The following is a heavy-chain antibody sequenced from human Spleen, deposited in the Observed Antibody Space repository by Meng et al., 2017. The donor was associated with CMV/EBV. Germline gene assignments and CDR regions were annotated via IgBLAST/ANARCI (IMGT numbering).Heavy chain of an antibody. CDR2: IIPILGFT. D-gene: IGHD2-2*01. CDR1: TFSTFA. Sequence: TFSTFAISWVRQAPGQRLEWMGGIIPILGFTHYAQKLQGRVTITADKSTSTAYMELRSLRSEDTAVYFCARDDGYCTTPDCYDLDYWGQGTLVTVSS. CDR3: ARDDGYCTTPDCYDLDY. J-gene: IGHJ4*02. V-gene: IGHV1-69*10.